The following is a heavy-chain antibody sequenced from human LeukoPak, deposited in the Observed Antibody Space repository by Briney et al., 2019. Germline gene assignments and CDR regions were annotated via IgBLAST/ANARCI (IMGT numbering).Heavy chain of an antibody. CDR3: AREETRATVTTATWFDP. CDR2: ISAYNGNT. J-gene: IGHJ5*02. CDR1: GYTFTSYG. Sequence: GASVKVSCKASGYTFTSYGISWVRQAPGQGLEWMGWISAYNGNTNYAQKLQGRVTMTTDTSTSTAYMELRSLRSDDTAVYYCAREETRATVTTATWFDPRGQGTLVTVSS. D-gene: IGHD4-17*01. V-gene: IGHV1-18*01.